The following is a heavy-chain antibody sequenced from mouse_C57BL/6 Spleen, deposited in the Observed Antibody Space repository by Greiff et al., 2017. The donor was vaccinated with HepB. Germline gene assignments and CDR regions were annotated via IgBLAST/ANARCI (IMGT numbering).Heavy chain of an antibody. CDR1: GFTFSSYG. Sequence: DVKLVESGGDLVKPGGSLKLSCAASGFTFSSYGMSWVRQTPDKRLEWVATISSGGSYTYYPDSVKGRFTFSRDNAKNTLYLQMSSLKSEDTAMYYCARHEIYSDYWGQGTTLTVSS. V-gene: IGHV5-6*02. CDR3: ARHEIYSDY. J-gene: IGHJ2*01. CDR2: ISSGGSYT.